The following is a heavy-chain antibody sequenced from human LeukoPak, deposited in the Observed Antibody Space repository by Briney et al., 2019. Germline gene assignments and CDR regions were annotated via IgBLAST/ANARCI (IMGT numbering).Heavy chain of an antibody. D-gene: IGHD1-26*01. Sequence: PSETLSLTCSFSGGSISSYYWSWIRQPPGKGLEWIGYIYYIGSTSYNPSLKSRVTISVDTSKNQSSLKLTSVTAADTAVYYCATYSGNYNNFEYWGQGTLVTVPS. V-gene: IGHV4-59*08. CDR3: ATYSGNYNNFEY. CDR2: IYYIGST. CDR1: GGSISSYY. J-gene: IGHJ4*02.